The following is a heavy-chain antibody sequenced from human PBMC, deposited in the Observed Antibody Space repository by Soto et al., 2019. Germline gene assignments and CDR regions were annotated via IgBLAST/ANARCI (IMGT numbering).Heavy chain of an antibody. J-gene: IGHJ4*02. CDR2: IIPIFGTA. D-gene: IGHD2-15*01. Sequence: QVQLVQSGAEVKKPGSSVKVSCKASGGTFSSYAISWVRQAPGQGLEWMGGIIPIFGTANYAQKFQGRVTITADESTSTAYMELSSLRSEDTAVYYCARGVGYCSGGSCYSPHRHWGQGTLVTVSS. CDR3: ARGVGYCSGGSCYSPHRH. CDR1: GGTFSSYA. V-gene: IGHV1-69*01.